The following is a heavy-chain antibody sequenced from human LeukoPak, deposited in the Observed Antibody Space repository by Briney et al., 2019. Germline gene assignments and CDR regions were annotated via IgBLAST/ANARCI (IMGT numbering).Heavy chain of an antibody. CDR3: ASVYQHGMDV. Sequence: ASVKVSCKASGYTFTTYYMHWVRQAPGQGLEWMGIVNPSSISASYAQKFQGRVTMTRDTSTSTVSMELSSLRSDDTAVYYCASVYQHGMDVWGQGTTVTVSS. CDR2: VNPSSISA. J-gene: IGHJ6*02. D-gene: IGHD2-2*01. V-gene: IGHV1-46*01. CDR1: GYTFTTYY.